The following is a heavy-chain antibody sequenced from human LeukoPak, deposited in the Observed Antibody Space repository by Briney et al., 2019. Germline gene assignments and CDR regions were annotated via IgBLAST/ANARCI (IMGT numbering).Heavy chain of an antibody. V-gene: IGHV3-30*02. J-gene: IGHJ6*03. D-gene: IGHD6-19*01. CDR2: IRYDGSNK. Sequence: GGSLRLSCAASGFTFSSYGMHWVRQAPGKGLEWVAFIRYDGSNKYYADSVKGRFTISRDNSKNTLYLQMNSLRAEDTAVYYCARVFRSWLVITAGYMDVWGKGTTVTVSS. CDR3: ARVFRSWLVITAGYMDV. CDR1: GFTFSSYG.